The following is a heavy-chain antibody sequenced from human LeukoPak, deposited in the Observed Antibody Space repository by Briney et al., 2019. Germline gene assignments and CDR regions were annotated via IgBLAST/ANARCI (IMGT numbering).Heavy chain of an antibody. CDR3: KTPYDILTGYYNVGDY. CDR2: ISPNRGGT. CDR1: GYTFTGYY. J-gene: IGHJ4*02. D-gene: IGHD3-9*01. Sequence: ASVKVCCKASGYTFTGYYMHWVRHAPGQGLEWMVWISPNRGGTKYAQKFQRRVTMTRDTSISTAYMELSRLRSDDTFFFKQKTPYDILTGYYNVGDYWGQGTLVTVSS. V-gene: IGHV1-2*02.